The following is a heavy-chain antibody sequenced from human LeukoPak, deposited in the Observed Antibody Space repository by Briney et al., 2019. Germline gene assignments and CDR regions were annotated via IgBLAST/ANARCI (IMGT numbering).Heavy chain of an antibody. J-gene: IGHJ6*04. CDR1: GVSIRSDNW. CDR3: VRMPYYYYAMGV. Sequence: SETLSLTCDVSGVSIRSDNWWSWVRQSPGKRLEWMGEIFHRGDTNYNVSLKSRVSISVDTSKNQLSLRLTSVTAADTAVYYCVRMPYYYYAMGVWGKGTTVTVSS. V-gene: IGHV4-4*02. CDR2: IFHRGDT. D-gene: IGHD2-2*01.